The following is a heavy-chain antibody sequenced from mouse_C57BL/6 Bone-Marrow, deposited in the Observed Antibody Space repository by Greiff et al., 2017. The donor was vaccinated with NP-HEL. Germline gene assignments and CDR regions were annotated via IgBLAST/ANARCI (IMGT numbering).Heavy chain of an antibody. Sequence: VQLQQSGPELVKPGASVKISCKASGYTFTDYYMNWVKQSHGKSLEWIGDINPNNGGTSYNQKFKGKATLTVDKSSSTAYMELRSLTSEDSAVYYCAREGLPSLGYWGQGTSVTVSS. V-gene: IGHV1-26*01. CDR2: INPNNGGT. CDR1: GYTFTDYY. D-gene: IGHD2-2*01. CDR3: AREGLPSLGY. J-gene: IGHJ4*01.